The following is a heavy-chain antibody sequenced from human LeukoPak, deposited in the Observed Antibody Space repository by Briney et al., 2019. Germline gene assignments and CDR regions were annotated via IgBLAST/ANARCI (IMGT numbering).Heavy chain of an antibody. CDR3: TRVGYIDEGIDY. D-gene: IGHD5-24*01. Sequence: GGSLRLSCVASGFPFSSYWMTWVRQAPGKELEWVANMKQDGSKKSYVDSVKGRFTISRDNAKNSLYLQMNSLRAEDTAIYYCTRVGYIDEGIDYWGQGTLVTVSS. CDR2: MKQDGSKK. V-gene: IGHV3-7*04. J-gene: IGHJ4*02. CDR1: GFPFSSYW.